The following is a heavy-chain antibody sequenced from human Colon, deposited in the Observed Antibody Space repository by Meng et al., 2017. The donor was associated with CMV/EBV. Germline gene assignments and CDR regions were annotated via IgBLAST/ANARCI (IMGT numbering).Heavy chain of an antibody. D-gene: IGHD3-16*02. CDR3: ARGAHYSGNYPRRQYFEY. J-gene: IGHJ4*02. CDR1: GGPLPYFH. V-gene: IGHV4-34*01. CDR2: VDHDGSV. Sequence: SETLSLTCVVDGGPLPYFHRSWIRQTPEKGLEWIGEVDHDGSVRGSASLDGRVIISTDASSRRFSLNLTSVTAADSGIYFCARGAHYSGNYPRRQYFEYWGQGTQVTVSS.